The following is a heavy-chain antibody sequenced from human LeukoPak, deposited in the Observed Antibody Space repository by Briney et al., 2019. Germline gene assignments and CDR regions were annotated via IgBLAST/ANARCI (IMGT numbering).Heavy chain of an antibody. CDR1: GFTFSSYA. CDR3: ARDRWDSSGYIPYYYYYYMDV. D-gene: IGHD3-22*01. Sequence: PGRSLRLSCAASGFTFSSYAMHWVRQAPGKGLEWVAVISYDGSNKYYADSVKGRFTISRDNSKNMLYLQMNSLRAEDTAVYYCARDRWDSSGYIPYYYYYYMDVWGKGTTVTVSS. CDR2: ISYDGSNK. V-gene: IGHV3-30*01. J-gene: IGHJ6*03.